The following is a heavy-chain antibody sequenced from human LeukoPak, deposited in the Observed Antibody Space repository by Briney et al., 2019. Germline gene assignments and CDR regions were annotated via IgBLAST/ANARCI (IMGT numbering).Heavy chain of an antibody. Sequence: GASVKVSCKASGYTFTSYGISWVRQAPGQGLEWMGWISAYNGNTNYAQKLQGRVTMTTDTSTSTAYMELRSLRSDDTAVYYCARIDCSGGSCHSSDYYYYYMDVWGKGTTVTISS. D-gene: IGHD2-15*01. V-gene: IGHV1-18*01. CDR3: ARIDCSGGSCHSSDYYYYYMDV. CDR1: GYTFTSYG. J-gene: IGHJ6*03. CDR2: ISAYNGNT.